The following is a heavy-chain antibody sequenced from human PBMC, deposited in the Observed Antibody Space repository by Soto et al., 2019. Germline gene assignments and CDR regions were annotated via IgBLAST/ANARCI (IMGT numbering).Heavy chain of an antibody. Sequence: PGGSLRLSCAASGFTFSSYSMNWVRQAPGKGLEWVSSISSSSSYIYYADSVKGRFTISRDNAKNSLYLQMNSLRAEDTAVYYCARDRGSSGYYYYYGMDVWGQVTTVTVSS. CDR1: GFTFSSYS. CDR3: ARDRGSSGYYYYYGMDV. J-gene: IGHJ6*02. D-gene: IGHD6-6*01. V-gene: IGHV3-21*01. CDR2: ISSSSSYI.